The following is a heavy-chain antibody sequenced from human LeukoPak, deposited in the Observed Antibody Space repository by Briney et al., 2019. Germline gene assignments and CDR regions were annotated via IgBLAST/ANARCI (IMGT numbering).Heavy chain of an antibody. CDR2: ISYSGST. J-gene: IGHJ3*02. D-gene: IGHD1-26*01. CDR3: ARGGLGSYGPHDAFDI. Sequence: SETLSLTCTVSGGSISSYFWTWIRQPPGKGLEWIGYISYSGSTNYNPSLKSRVTISVDTSKNQFSLKLSSVTAADTAVYYCARGGLGSYGPHDAFDIWGQGTMVTVSS. CDR1: GGSISSYF. V-gene: IGHV4-59*01.